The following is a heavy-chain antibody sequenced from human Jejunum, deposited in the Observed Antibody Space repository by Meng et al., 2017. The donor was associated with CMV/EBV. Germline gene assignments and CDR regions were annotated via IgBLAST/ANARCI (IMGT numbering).Heavy chain of an antibody. CDR2: INAYNGDT. D-gene: IGHD1-26*01. J-gene: IGHJ4*02. V-gene: IGHV1-18*01. Sequence: QAQLVPSGGEGKKPXXSVKVSCKASGYTFTNDGITWVGQAPGQGLEGMGWINAYNGDTNYAQTLQGRVTMTTDTSTSTAYMELRSLRSGDTAVYYCARVEVGITSGDYRGQGTLVTVSS. CDR3: ARVEVGITSGDY. CDR1: GYTFTNDG.